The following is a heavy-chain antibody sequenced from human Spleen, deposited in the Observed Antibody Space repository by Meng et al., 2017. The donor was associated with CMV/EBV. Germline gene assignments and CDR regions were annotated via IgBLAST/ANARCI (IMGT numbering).Heavy chain of an antibody. Sequence: GESLKISCAASGFTFRKYSMNWVRQAPGKGLEWVSSISSNGNYIYYADSVKGRFTISRDDSKNTLYLQMNSLKTEDTAVYYCTTDGTFYDFWSGFYPYAFDIWGQGTMVTVSS. CDR2: ISSNGNYI. D-gene: IGHD3-3*01. CDR1: GFTFRKYS. V-gene: IGHV3-21*03. CDR3: TTDGTFYDFWSGFYPYAFDI. J-gene: IGHJ3*02.